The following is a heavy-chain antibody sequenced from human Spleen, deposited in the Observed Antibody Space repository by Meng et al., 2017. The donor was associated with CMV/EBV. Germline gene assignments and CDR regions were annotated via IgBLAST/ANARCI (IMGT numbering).Heavy chain of an antibody. CDR2: ISWNSGSI. CDR3: AKLVGYSSGWYDSGDY. D-gene: IGHD6-19*01. CDR1: GFTFDDYA. J-gene: IGHJ4*02. V-gene: IGHV3-9*01. Sequence: GGSLRLSCAASGFTFDDYAVHWVRQAPGKGLEWVSGISWNSGSIGYADSVKGRFTISRDNAKNSLYLQMNSLRAEDTALYYCAKLVGYSSGWYDSGDYWGQGTLVTVSS.